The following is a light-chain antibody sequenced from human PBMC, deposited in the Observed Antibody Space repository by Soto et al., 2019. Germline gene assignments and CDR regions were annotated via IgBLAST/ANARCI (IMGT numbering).Light chain of an antibody. CDR2: WAS. CDR1: QSVLYSSNNKNY. V-gene: IGKV4-1*01. CDR3: QQYYSTPRT. J-gene: IGKJ2*02. Sequence: DIVMTQSPDSLAVSLGERATINCKSSQSVLYSSNNKNYLAWYQQKPGQPPKLLIYWASTRESGVPDRFSGSGSGRDFTLTISSLPAEDVAVYYCQQYYSTPRTFGQGTKLQIK.